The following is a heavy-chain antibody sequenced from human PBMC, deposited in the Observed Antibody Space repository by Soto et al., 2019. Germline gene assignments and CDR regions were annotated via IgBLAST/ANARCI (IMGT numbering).Heavy chain of an antibody. CDR1: GFTFEAYA. CDR3: AKARYTSSSSYFDY. J-gene: IGHJ4*02. CDR2: ITWTGGDI. V-gene: IGHV3-9*01. D-gene: IGHD6-6*01. Sequence: EVQLVESGGGLVQPGRSLRLSCAASGFTFEAYAMHWVRQAPGKGLEWVSGITWTGGDIAYADSVKGRFTMSRDNAKNSLSLQLSSLRAEDTALYYCAKARYTSSSSYFDYWGQGTLVTVSS.